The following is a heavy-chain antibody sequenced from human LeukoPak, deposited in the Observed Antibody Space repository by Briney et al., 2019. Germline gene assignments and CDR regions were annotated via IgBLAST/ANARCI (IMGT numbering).Heavy chain of an antibody. V-gene: IGHV1-46*01. CDR1: GYTFTSYY. CDR3: ARAGATEFDAFHN. J-gene: IGHJ3*02. D-gene: IGHD1-26*01. Sequence: ASVKVSCKASGYTFTSYYMNWVRQAPGQGPEWMGIINPSGGSTSYAQKFQGRVTMTRDTSTSTVYMELSSLRSEDTAVYYCARAGATEFDAFHNWGQGTMVTVSS. CDR2: INPSGGST.